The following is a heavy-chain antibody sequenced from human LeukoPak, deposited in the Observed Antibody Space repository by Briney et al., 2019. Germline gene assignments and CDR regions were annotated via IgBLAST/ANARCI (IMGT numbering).Heavy chain of an antibody. J-gene: IGHJ4*02. CDR3: ARVSRGRYMVRGVPLYYFDY. Sequence: GGSLRLSCAASGFTFSSYSMNWVRQAPGKGLEWVSYISSSSSTIYYADSVKGRFTISRDNAKNSLYPQMSSLRAEDTAVYYCARVSRGRYMVRGVPLYYFDYWGQGTLVTVSS. D-gene: IGHD3-10*01. CDR1: GFTFSSYS. V-gene: IGHV3-48*01. CDR2: ISSSSSTI.